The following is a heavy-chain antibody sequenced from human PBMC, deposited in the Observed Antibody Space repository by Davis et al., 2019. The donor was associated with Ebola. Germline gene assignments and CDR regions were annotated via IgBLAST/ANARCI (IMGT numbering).Heavy chain of an antibody. CDR2: INPNMGGT. CDR3: ARGGGSSKRTMGY. D-gene: IGHD1-26*01. V-gene: IGHV1-2*04. CDR1: GYTFTGYY. J-gene: IGHJ4*02. Sequence: ASVKVSCKASGYTFTGYYMHWVRQAPGQGLEWMGWINPNMGGTYYAQKFQGWVTMTRDTSISTAYMELSRLRSDDTAVYYCARGGGSSKRTMGYWGQGTLVTVSS.